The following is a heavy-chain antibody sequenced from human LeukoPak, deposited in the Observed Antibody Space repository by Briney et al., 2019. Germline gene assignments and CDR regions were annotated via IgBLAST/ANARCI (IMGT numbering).Heavy chain of an antibody. Sequence: GGSLRLSCTAYAFTLGDHAMSWVRQAPGKGREWVGFIRSKANGGTTEYAAPVKGRFSSSSDDSKSIAYLQMNSLKTEDTALYCCTRTRVQQVVYYFDYWGQGTLVTVSS. D-gene: IGHD6-6*01. V-gene: IGHV3-49*04. CDR2: IRSKANGGTT. J-gene: IGHJ4*02. CDR3: TRTRVQQVVYYFDY. CDR1: AFTLGDHA.